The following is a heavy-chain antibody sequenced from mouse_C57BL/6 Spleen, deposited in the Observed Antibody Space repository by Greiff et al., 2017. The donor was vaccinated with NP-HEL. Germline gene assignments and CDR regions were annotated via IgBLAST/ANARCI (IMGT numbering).Heavy chain of an antibody. CDR3: TRAIYGGSDFDY. D-gene: IGHD1-1*02. CDR1: GFTFSSYA. J-gene: IGHJ2*01. Sequence: EVHLVESGEGLVKPGGSLKLSCAASGFTFSSYAMSWVRQTPEKRLEWVAYISSGGDYIYYADTVKGRFTISRDNARNTLYLQMSSLKSEDTAMYYCTRAIYGGSDFDYWGQGTTLTVSS. CDR2: ISSGGDYI. V-gene: IGHV5-9-1*02.